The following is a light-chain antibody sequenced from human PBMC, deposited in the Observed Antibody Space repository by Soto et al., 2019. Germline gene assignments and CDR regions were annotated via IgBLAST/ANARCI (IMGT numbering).Light chain of an antibody. J-gene: IGKJ3*01. Sequence: DIQMTQSPSSLSASVGARVTIPCRASQSISSYLNWYQQKPGKAPKLLIYAASSLQSGVPSRFSGSGSGADFTLSISSLQPEHFATYYCQQSYRTPQAFGPGTKVDIK. CDR1: QSISSY. CDR2: AAS. CDR3: QQSYRTPQA. V-gene: IGKV1-39*01.